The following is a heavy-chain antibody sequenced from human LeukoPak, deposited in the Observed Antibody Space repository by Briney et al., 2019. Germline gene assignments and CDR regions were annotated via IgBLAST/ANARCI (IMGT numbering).Heavy chain of an antibody. J-gene: IGHJ4*02. D-gene: IGHD3-22*01. CDR1: GGSISSYY. V-gene: IGHV4-59*01. CDR3: ARDRYYYDSSGYYSGGFDY. Sequence: SETLSLTCTVSGGSISSYYWSWIRQPPGKGLEWIGYIYNSGSTNYNPSLKSRVTISVDTSKNQFSLKLSSVTAADTAVYYCARDRYYYDSSGYYSGGFDYWGQGTLVTVSS. CDR2: IYNSGST.